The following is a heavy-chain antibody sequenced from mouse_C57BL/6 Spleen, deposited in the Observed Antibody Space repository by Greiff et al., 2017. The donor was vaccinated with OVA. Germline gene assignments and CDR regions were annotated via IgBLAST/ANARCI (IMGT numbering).Heavy chain of an antibody. Sequence: QVQLQQPGAELVKPGASVKLSCKASGYTFTSYWMHWVKQRPGQGLEWIGMIHPNSGSTNYNEKFKSKATLTVDKSSNTAYMQLSSLTSEDSAVYYCARVGEDYAMDYWGQGTSVTVSS. J-gene: IGHJ4*01. V-gene: IGHV1-64*01. CDR1: GYTFTSYW. CDR2: IHPNSGST. CDR3: ARVGEDYAMDY.